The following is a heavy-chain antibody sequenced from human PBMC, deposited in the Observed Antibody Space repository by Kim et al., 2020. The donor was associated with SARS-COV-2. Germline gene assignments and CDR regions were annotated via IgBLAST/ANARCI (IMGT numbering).Heavy chain of an antibody. V-gene: IGHV4-34*01. D-gene: IGHD3-22*01. CDR2: INHSGST. CDR1: GGSFSGYY. CDR3: ARTYGFPYDSSGYYFDY. Sequence: SETLSLTCAVYGGSFSGYYWSWIRQPPGKGLEWIGEINHSGSTNYNPSLKSRVTISVDTSKNQFSLKLSSVTAADTAVYYCARTYGFPYDSSGYYFDYWGQGTLVTVSS. J-gene: IGHJ4*02.